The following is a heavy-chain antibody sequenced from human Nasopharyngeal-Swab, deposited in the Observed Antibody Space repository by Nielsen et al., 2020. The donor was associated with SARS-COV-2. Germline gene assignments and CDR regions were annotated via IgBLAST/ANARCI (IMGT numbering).Heavy chain of an antibody. CDR2: IYYSGST. Sequence: RQAPGKGLEWIGSIYYSGSTYYNPSLKSRVTISVDTSKNQFSLKLSSVTAADTAVYYCARGYPRIGDYYYGMDVWGQGTTVTVSS. D-gene: IGHD2/OR15-2a*01. CDR3: ARGYPRIGDYYYGMDV. J-gene: IGHJ6*02. V-gene: IGHV4-39*07.